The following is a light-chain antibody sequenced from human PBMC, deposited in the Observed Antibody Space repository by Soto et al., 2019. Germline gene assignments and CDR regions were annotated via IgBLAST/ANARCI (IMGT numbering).Light chain of an antibody. CDR2: GNS. J-gene: IGLJ1*01. CDR3: QSYDSSLSALYV. Sequence: QSVLTQSPSVSGAPGQSVTISCTGSSSNIGAGYDVHWYQQLPGTAPKLLIYGNSNRPSGVPDRFSGSKSGTSASLAITGLQAEDEADYYCQSYDSSLSALYVFGNGTKVTVL. CDR1: SSNIGAGYD. V-gene: IGLV1-40*01.